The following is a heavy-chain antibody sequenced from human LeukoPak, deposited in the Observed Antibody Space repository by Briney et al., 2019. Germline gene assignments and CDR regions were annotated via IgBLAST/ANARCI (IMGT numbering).Heavy chain of an antibody. D-gene: IGHD1-26*01. V-gene: IGHV3-30-3*01. J-gene: IGHJ4*02. Sequence: PGRSLRLSCAASGFTFRSYAMHWVRQAPGKGLEWVAVISYDGSNKYYADSVKGRFTISRDNSKNTLYLQMNSLRAEDTSVYYCASTSSGSYNYWGQGTLVTVSS. CDR2: ISYDGSNK. CDR1: GFTFRSYA. CDR3: ASTSSGSYNY.